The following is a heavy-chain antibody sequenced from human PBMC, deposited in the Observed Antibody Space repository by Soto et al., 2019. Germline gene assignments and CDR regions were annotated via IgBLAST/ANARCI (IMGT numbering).Heavy chain of an antibody. V-gene: IGHV4-39*01. Sequence: SETLSLTCTVSGGSISSSSYYWGWIRQPPGKGLEWTGSIYYSGSTYYNPSLKSRVTISVDTSKNQFSLKLSSVTAADTAVYYCASLIAAAGTTGWFDPWGQGTLVTVSS. CDR1: GGSISSSSYY. D-gene: IGHD6-13*01. CDR3: ASLIAAAGTTGWFDP. J-gene: IGHJ5*02. CDR2: IYYSGST.